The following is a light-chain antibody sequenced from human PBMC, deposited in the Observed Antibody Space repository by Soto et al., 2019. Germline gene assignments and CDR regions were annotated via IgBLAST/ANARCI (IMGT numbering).Light chain of an antibody. CDR2: QAS. J-gene: IGKJ1*01. CDR1: QSISRQ. Sequence: DIQMTQSPSTLSASVGDRVSITCRASQSISRQLAWYQQKPGKAPNLLIYQASNLETGVPSRFTGSGSGTGFPFTLRSPEPYYFATYYWLQDPSYLAFGQGTKVEVK. CDR3: LQDPSYLA. V-gene: IGKV1-5*03.